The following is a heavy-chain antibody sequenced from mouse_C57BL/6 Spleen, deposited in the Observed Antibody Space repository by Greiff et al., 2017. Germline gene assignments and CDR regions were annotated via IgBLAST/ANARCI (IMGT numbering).Heavy chain of an antibody. CDR2: IDPSDSET. CDR3: ATGDDGYPSDV. Sequence: QVQLQQPGAELVRPGSSVKLSCKASGYTFTSFWMHWVKQRPIQGLEWVGNIDPSDSETHYNQKFKDKATLTVDKSSSTAYMQLSSLTSEDSAVXYCATGDDGYPSDVWGTGTTVTVSS. CDR1: GYTFTSFW. D-gene: IGHD2-3*01. V-gene: IGHV1-52*01. J-gene: IGHJ1*03.